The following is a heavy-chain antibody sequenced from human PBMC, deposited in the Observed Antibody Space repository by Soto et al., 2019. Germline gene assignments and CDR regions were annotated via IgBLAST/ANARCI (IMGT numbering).Heavy chain of an antibody. D-gene: IGHD3-22*01. Sequence: GGSLRLSCAASGFIFSSSDMTWVRQAPGKGLEYVSSINYNGIYTFYAEPAKGRFTISRDNAKNSLYLQMYSLTAEDTAVYFCAKTPRGYYDSSGYFNWFDPWGQGTLVTVSS. CDR2: INYNGIYT. CDR1: GFIFSSSD. V-gene: IGHV3-21*06. J-gene: IGHJ5*02. CDR3: AKTPRGYYDSSGYFNWFDP.